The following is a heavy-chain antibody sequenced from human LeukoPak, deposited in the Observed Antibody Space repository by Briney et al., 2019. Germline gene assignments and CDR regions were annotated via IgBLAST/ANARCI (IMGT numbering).Heavy chain of an antibody. CDR1: GFTFDDYA. V-gene: IGHV3-9*01. Sequence: GGSLRLSCAASGFTFDDYAMHWVRQAPGKGLEWVSGISWNSGSIGYADSVKGRFTISRDNAKNSLYLQMNSLRAEDTALYYCAKVSTYGAFDIRGQGTMVTVSS. J-gene: IGHJ3*02. CDR3: AKVSTYGAFDI. D-gene: IGHD4-17*01. CDR2: ISWNSGSI.